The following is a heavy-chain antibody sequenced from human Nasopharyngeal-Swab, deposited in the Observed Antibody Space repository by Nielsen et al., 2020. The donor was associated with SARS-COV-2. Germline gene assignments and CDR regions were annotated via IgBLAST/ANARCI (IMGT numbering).Heavy chain of an antibody. CDR1: GYTLTELS. J-gene: IGHJ4*02. CDR2: INPNSGGT. Sequence: ASVKVSCKVSGYTLTELSMHWVRQAPGKGLEWMGRINPNSGGTNYAQKFQGRVTITRDTSISTAYMELSRLRSDDTAVYYCARFRNDVDYWGQGTLVTVSS. D-gene: IGHD1-1*01. V-gene: IGHV1-2*06. CDR3: ARFRNDVDY.